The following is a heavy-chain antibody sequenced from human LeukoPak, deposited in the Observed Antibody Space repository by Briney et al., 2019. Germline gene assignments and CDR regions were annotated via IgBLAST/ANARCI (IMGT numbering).Heavy chain of an antibody. Sequence: GGSLRLSCAASGFTFNSFGMHWLRQAPGKGLEWVALIRFDGSKKYYADSVKGRFTISRDNSKNTLYLQMNSLRPDDTAVYFCAKDGRILNWFDPWGQGTLVTVSS. V-gene: IGHV3-30*02. CDR2: IRFDGSKK. CDR1: GFTFNSFG. D-gene: IGHD2-21*01. CDR3: AKDGRILNWFDP. J-gene: IGHJ5*02.